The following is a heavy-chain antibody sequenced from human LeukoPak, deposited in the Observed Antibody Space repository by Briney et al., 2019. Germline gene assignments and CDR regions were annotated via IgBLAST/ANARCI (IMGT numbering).Heavy chain of an antibody. CDR1: GYTFTGYY. V-gene: IGHV1-8*02. J-gene: IGHJ4*02. Sequence: ASVKVSCKASGYTFTGYYMHWVRQAPGQGLEWMGWMNPNSGNTGYAQKFQGRVTMTRNTSISTAYMELSSLRSEDTAVYYCARGGSFDYWGQGTLVTVSS. CDR2: MNPNSGNT. CDR3: ARGGSFDY.